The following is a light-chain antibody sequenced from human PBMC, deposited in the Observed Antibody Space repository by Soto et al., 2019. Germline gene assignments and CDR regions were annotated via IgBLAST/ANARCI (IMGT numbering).Light chain of an antibody. CDR2: GIS. V-gene: IGKV3-20*01. CDR3: QQYVTSTSRT. J-gene: IGKJ1*01. Sequence: EIVLTQSPGTLSLSPGERATLSCRASHTISSSYLAWYQQKPGQAPRLLMYGISRRATGIPDRFSGSGSGTDFTLTITRLEPEDFAVYDCQQYVTSTSRTFGQGTKVEIK. CDR1: HTISSSY.